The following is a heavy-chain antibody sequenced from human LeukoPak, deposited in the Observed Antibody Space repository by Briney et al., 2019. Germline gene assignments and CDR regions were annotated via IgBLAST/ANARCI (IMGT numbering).Heavy chain of an antibody. CDR1: GGTFSSYA. J-gene: IGHJ6*03. V-gene: IGHV1-69*05. CDR2: IIPIFGTA. Sequence: SVKVSCKASGGTFSSYAISWVRQAPGQGLEWMGGIIPIFGTANYGQKFQGRVTITTDESTSTAYMKLSSMRSGDTAVYYCARALRQQWLPRSYYYYYMAVWGKGTTVTVSS. CDR3: ARALRQQWLPRSYYYYYMAV. D-gene: IGHD6-19*01.